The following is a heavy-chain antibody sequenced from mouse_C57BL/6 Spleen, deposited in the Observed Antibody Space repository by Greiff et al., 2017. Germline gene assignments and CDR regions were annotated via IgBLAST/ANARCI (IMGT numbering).Heavy chain of an antibody. CDR3: ARRIYYGSSYFDY. J-gene: IGHJ2*01. V-gene: IGHV1-85*01. Sequence: VKLVESGPELVKPGASVKLSCKASGYTFTSYDINWVKQRPGPGLEWIGWIYPRDGSTKYNEKFKGKATLTVDTSSSTAYMELHSLTSEDSAVYFCARRIYYGSSYFDYWGQGTTLTVSS. D-gene: IGHD1-1*01. CDR1: GYTFTSYD. CDR2: IYPRDGST.